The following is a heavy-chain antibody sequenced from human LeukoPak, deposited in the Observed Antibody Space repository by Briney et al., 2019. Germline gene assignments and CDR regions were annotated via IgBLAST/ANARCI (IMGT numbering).Heavy chain of an antibody. Sequence: GGSLRLSCVASGFPFSSYWMTWVRQAPGKGLEWVANIKQDGSKKSYVDSVKGRFTISRDNAKNSLYLQMNSLRVEDTAIYYRTRVGYIDEGIDYWGQGTLVTVSS. CDR2: IKQDGSKK. J-gene: IGHJ4*02. CDR3: TRVGYIDEGIDY. V-gene: IGHV3-7*04. D-gene: IGHD5-24*01. CDR1: GFPFSSYW.